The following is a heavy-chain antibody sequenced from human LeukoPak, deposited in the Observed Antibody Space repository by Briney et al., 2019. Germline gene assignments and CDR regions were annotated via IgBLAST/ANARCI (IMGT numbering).Heavy chain of an antibody. D-gene: IGHD3-22*01. CDR3: ALAYSGYYYGTAEYFQH. Sequence: SETLSLTCTVSGDSISNYYWNWIRRPAGKGLEWIGRIYTSGSTNYNPSLKSRVTMSVDTSKNQCSLKLNSVTAADTAVYYCALAYSGYYYGTAEYFQHWGQGTLVTVSS. J-gene: IGHJ1*01. CDR1: GDSISNYY. CDR2: IYTSGST. V-gene: IGHV4-4*07.